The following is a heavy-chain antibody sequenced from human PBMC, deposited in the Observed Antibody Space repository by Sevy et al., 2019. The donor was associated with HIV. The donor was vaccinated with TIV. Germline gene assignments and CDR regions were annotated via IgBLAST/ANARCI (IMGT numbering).Heavy chain of an antibody. CDR1: GGSISSGDYY. D-gene: IGHD3-10*01. J-gene: IGHJ3*02. V-gene: IGHV4-30-4*01. Sequence: SETLSLTCTVSGGSISSGDYYWSWIRQPPGKGQEWIGYIYYSGSTYYNPSLKSRVTISVDTSKNQFSLKLSSVTVADTAVYYCARSQFRAGGSNAFDIWGQGTMVTVSS. CDR3: ARSQFRAGGSNAFDI. CDR2: IYYSGST.